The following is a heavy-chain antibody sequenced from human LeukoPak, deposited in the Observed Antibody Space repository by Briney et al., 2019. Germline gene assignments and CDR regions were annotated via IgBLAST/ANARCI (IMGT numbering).Heavy chain of an antibody. CDR1: GFTFSRYW. J-gene: IGHJ3*01. Sequence: GGSLRLSCAASGFTFSRYWMHWVRQAPGKGLMWVSRISPDGSTTLYADSVKGRFTISRDNAKNTLYLQMNSLGAEDTAVYYCARDRYGDGFAHLDYWGQGTMVTVSS. V-gene: IGHV3-74*03. D-gene: IGHD5-24*01. CDR2: ISPDGSTT. CDR3: ARDRYGDGFAHLDY.